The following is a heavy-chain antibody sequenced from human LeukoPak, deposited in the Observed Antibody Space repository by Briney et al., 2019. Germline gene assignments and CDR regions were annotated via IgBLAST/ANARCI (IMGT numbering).Heavy chain of an antibody. J-gene: IGHJ6*02. CDR1: GGSISSYY. V-gene: IGHV4-59*01. Sequence: SETLSLTCTVSGGSISSYYWSWIRQPPGKGLEWIGYIYYSGSTNYNPSLKSRVTISVDTSKNQFSLKLSSVTAADTAVYYCARDTHYYDSSGYYYYGMVVWGQGTTVTVSS. D-gene: IGHD3-22*01. CDR2: IYYSGST. CDR3: ARDTHYYDSSGYYYYGMVV.